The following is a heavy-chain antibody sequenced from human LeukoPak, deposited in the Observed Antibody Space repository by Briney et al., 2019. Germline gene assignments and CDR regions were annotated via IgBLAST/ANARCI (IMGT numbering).Heavy chain of an antibody. CDR1: GFTFSSNP. J-gene: IGHJ4*02. CDR2: INPSCGNT. CDR3: ATTKQARRYFDY. V-gene: IGHV3-23*01. D-gene: IGHD1-1*01. Sequence: PGGSLRLSCAGSGFTFSSNPLSWVRQAPGKGLEWVSAINPSCGNTYYADSVRGRFTISRDNSKNTLYLQMNTLRAEDTAVYYCATTKQARRYFDYWGQGTLVTVSS.